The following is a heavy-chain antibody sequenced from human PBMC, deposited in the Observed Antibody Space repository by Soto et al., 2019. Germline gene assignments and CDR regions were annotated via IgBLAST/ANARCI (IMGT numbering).Heavy chain of an antibody. Sequence: SETLSLTCTVSGGSISSSSYYWGWIRQPPGKGLEWIGSIYYSGSTYYNPSLKSRVTISVDTSKNQFSLKLSSVTAADTAVYYCASPLGSSSPRYWGQGTLVTVSS. CDR3: ASPLGSSSPRY. J-gene: IGHJ4*02. CDR2: IYYSGST. V-gene: IGHV4-39*01. D-gene: IGHD6-13*01. CDR1: GGSISSSSYY.